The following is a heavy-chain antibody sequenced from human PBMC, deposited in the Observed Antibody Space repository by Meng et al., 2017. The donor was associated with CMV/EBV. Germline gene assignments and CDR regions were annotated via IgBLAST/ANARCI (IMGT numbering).Heavy chain of an antibody. D-gene: IGHD3-10*01. V-gene: IGHV1-2*02. CDR1: GYTFTGYD. CDR3: ARDLANAGDYYYDYYYGMDV. J-gene: IGHJ6*02. Sequence: ASVKVSCKASGYTFTGYDMHWVRQAPGQGLEWMGWINPNSGDTNYAQKFQGRVTMTRDTSISTAYMELSRLRSDDTAVYYCARDLANAGDYYYDYYYGMDVWGQGTTVTISS. CDR2: INPNSGDT.